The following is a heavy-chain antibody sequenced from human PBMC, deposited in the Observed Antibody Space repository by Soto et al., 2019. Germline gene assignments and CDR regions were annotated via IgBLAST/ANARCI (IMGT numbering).Heavy chain of an antibody. CDR3: AAERLPYGSGSYYPPGYFDY. CDR1: GFTFTSSA. J-gene: IGHJ4*02. Sequence: SVKVSCKASGFTFTSSAVQWVRQARGQRLEGIGWIVVGSGNTNYAQKFQERVTITRDMSTSTAYMELSSLRSEDTAVYYCAAERLPYGSGSYYPPGYFDYWGQGTLVTVSS. V-gene: IGHV1-58*01. D-gene: IGHD3-10*01. CDR2: IVVGSGNT.